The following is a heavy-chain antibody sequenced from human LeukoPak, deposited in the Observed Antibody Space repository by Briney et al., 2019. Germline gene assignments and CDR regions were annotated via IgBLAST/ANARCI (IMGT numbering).Heavy chain of an antibody. Sequence: SETLSLTCAVSGYSISSGYYWGCIRQPPGKGQEWIGSIYHSGSTYYNPSLKSRVTISVDTSKNQFSLKLNSLTAADTAVYYWARPREWFISSSGSLAWFAPWGQGTLVTVSS. J-gene: IGHJ5*02. CDR1: GYSISSGYY. V-gene: IGHV4-38-2*01. D-gene: IGHD6-6*01. CDR2: IYHSGST. CDR3: ARPREWFISSSGSLAWFAP.